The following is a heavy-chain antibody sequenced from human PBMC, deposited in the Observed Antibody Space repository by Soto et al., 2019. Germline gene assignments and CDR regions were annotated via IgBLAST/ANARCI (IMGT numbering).Heavy chain of an antibody. CDR3: TREDYSNYFFDY. Sequence: GGSLRLSCAASGFTFRRYWMDWVRQAPGKGLVWVSRINSDGSSTTYADSVKGRFTISRDNAKNTLYLQMNSLRAEDTAVYYCTREDYSNYFFDYWGQGTLVTVSS. D-gene: IGHD4-4*01. J-gene: IGHJ4*02. CDR2: INSDGSST. V-gene: IGHV3-74*01. CDR1: GFTFRRYW.